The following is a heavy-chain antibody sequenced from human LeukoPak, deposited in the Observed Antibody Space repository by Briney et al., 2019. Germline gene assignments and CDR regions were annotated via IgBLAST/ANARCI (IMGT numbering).Heavy chain of an antibody. V-gene: IGHV4-31*03. J-gene: IGHJ6*02. CDR1: GGSISSGGYY. CDR2: IYYSGST. Sequence: PSQTLSLTCTVSGGSISSGGYYWSWIRQHPGKGLEWIGYIYYSGSTYYNPSLKSRVTISVDTSKNQFSLKLSSVTAADTAVYYCARDSGVVPADGYYYYYGMDVWGQGTTVTVSS. CDR3: ARDSGVVPADGYYYYYGMDV. D-gene: IGHD2-2*01.